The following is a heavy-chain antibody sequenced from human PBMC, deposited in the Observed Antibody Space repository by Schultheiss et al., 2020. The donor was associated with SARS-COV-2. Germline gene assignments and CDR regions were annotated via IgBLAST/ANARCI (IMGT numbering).Heavy chain of an antibody. V-gene: IGHV1-8*02. CDR1: GYTFTGYY. J-gene: IGHJ6*02. CDR3: ARGGAQYYDILTGYYFSSLNGMDV. D-gene: IGHD3-9*01. Sequence: ASVKVSCKASGYTFTGYYMHWVRQATGQGLEWMGWMNPNSGNTGYAQKFQGRVTMTTDTSTSTAYMELRSLRSDDTAVYYCARGGAQYYDILTGYYFSSLNGMDVWGQGTTVTVSS. CDR2: MNPNSGNT.